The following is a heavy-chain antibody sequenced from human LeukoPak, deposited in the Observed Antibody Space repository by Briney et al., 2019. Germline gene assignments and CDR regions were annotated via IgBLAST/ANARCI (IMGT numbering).Heavy chain of an antibody. D-gene: IGHD3-22*01. Sequence: SETLSLTCTVSGVSISSYYWSWIRQPAGKGLEWIGRIYTSGSTNYNPSLKSRVTMSVDTSKNQFSLKLSSVTAADTAVYYCASSPGDSSGYYYQFDYWGQGTLVTVSS. J-gene: IGHJ4*02. CDR1: GVSISSYY. CDR3: ASSPGDSSGYYYQFDY. CDR2: IYTSGST. V-gene: IGHV4-4*07.